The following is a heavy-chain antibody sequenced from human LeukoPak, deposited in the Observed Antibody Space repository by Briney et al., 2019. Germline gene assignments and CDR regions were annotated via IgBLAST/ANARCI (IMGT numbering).Heavy chain of an antibody. CDR2: IYYSGST. J-gene: IGHJ4*02. V-gene: IGHV4-30-4*01. CDR3: ARGRVPINHGNCTNGVCYTPAFDY. D-gene: IGHD2-8*01. Sequence: KASETLSLTCTVSGGSISSGDYYWSWIRQPPGKGLEWIGYIYYSGSTYYNPSLKSRVTISVDTSKNQFSLKLSSVTAADTAVYYCARGRVPINHGNCTNGVCYTPAFDYWGQGTLVTVSS. CDR1: GGSISSGDYY.